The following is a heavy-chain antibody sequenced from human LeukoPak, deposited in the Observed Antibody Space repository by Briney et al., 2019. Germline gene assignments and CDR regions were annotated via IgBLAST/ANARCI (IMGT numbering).Heavy chain of an antibody. J-gene: IGHJ4*02. Sequence: ASVKVSCKASGYTFTGYYINWVRQAPGQGLEWMGWINPNSGGTNYAQKFRGRVTMTRNTSISTAYMELSSLRSEDTAAYYCARGETGTLTNDYWGQGTLVTVSS. D-gene: IGHD1-7*01. CDR2: INPNSGGT. V-gene: IGHV1-2*02. CDR3: ARGETGTLTNDY. CDR1: GYTFTGYY.